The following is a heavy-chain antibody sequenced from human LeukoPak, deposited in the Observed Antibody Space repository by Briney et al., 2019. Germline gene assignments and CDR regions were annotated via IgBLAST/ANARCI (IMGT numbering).Heavy chain of an antibody. CDR2: ISSSSSTI. D-gene: IGHD5-18*01. J-gene: IGHJ4*02. CDR3: ARGLSDTAMVTAGGGAFDY. Sequence: PGGSLRLSCAASGFTFSSYSMDWVRQAPGKGLEWVSYISSSSSTIYYADSVKGRLTISRDNAKNSLYLQMNSLRAEDTAVYYCARGLSDTAMVTAGGGAFDYWGQGTLVTVSS. CDR1: GFTFSSYS. V-gene: IGHV3-48*01.